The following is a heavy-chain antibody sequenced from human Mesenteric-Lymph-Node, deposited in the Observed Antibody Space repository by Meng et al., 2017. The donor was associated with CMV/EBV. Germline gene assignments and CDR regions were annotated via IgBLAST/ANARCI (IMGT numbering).Heavy chain of an antibody. V-gene: IGHV3-30-3*01. CDR2: ISYDGSNK. CDR3: ARDRGSSIHFDY. CDR1: GFTFSSYA. D-gene: IGHD2-15*01. Sequence: GGSLRLSCAASGFTFSSYAMHWVRQAPGKGLEWVSVISYDGSNKYYADSVKGRFTISRDNSKNTLYLQMNSLRAEDTAVYYCARDRGSSIHFDYWGQGTLVTVSS. J-gene: IGHJ4*02.